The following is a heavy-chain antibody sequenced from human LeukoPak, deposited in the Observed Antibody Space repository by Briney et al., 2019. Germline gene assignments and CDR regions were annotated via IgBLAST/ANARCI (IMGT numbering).Heavy chain of an antibody. J-gene: IGHJ4*02. V-gene: IGHV3-23*01. CDR2: IEYSGVGGGP. CDR1: GFTFSSYA. CDR3: AKDYPLASGSPPFFEY. Sequence: QPGGSLRLSCAASGFTFSSYAMSWVRQAPGKGLEWVSGIEYSGVGGGPYYADSVKSRFSISRDNSKNTLYLQMSSLRAEDTAVYYCAKDYPLASGSPPFFEYWGQGTLVTVSS. D-gene: IGHD3-10*01.